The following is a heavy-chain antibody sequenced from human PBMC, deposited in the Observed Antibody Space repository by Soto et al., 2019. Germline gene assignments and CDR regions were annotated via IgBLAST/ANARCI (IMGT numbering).Heavy chain of an antibody. D-gene: IGHD1-26*01. V-gene: IGHV3-9*01. Sequence: EVQLVESGGGLVQPGRSLRLSCAASGFTFDDYAMHWVRQGPGKGLEWVSGISWNSGSIGYADSVKGRFTISRDNAKNSLYLQMNSLRAEDTALYYCAKGIVGATINWFDPWGQGTLVTVSS. CDR2: ISWNSGSI. CDR3: AKGIVGATINWFDP. CDR1: GFTFDDYA. J-gene: IGHJ5*02.